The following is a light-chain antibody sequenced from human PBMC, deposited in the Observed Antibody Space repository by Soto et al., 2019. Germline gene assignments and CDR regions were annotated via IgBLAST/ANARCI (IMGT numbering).Light chain of an antibody. CDR3: QQYNDWPPIT. CDR2: DAS. V-gene: IGKV3-15*01. Sequence: EIVLTQSPATLTVSPGERATLSCRASQSVSSNLAWYQQKPDQAPRLLIYDASTRATVIPARFSGSGSGTEFTLTISSLQSEDFAVYYCQQYNDWPPITFGQGTRLEIK. J-gene: IGKJ5*01. CDR1: QSVSSN.